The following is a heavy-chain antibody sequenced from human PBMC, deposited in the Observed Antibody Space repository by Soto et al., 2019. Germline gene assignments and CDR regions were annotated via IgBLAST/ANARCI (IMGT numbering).Heavy chain of an antibody. CDR2: IYYSGST. CDR3: ARVNTMVRGVIIPTGLDY. Sequence: SETLSLTCTVSGGSISSGGYYWSWIRQHPGKGLEWIGYIYYSGSTYYNPSLKSRVTISVDTSKNQFSLKLSSVTAADTAVYYCARVNTMVRGVIIPTGLDYWGQGTLVTVSS. J-gene: IGHJ4*02. CDR1: GGSISSGGYY. V-gene: IGHV4-31*03. D-gene: IGHD3-10*01.